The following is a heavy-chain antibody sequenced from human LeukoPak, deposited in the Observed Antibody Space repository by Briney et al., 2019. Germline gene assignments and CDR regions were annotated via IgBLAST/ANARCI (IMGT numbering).Heavy chain of an antibody. CDR1: GGSISSYY. CDR2: LYFSGTT. V-gene: IGHV4-39*07. CDR3: ARARNPHYYDSSGYYSGFDY. Sequence: SETLFLTCTVSGGSISSYYWGWIRQPPGKGLEWIGSLYFSGTTYYNPSLQTRVPISMNTSKTQFSLKLNSVAAADTAVYYCARARNPHYYDSSGYYSGFDYWGQGTLVTVSS. J-gene: IGHJ4*02. D-gene: IGHD3-22*01.